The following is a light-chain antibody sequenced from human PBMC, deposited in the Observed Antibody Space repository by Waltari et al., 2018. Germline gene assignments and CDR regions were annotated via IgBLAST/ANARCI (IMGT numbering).Light chain of an antibody. CDR2: WAS. V-gene: IGKV4-1*01. CDR3: QQYYSVPFT. J-gene: IGKJ3*01. CDR1: QCVLFSSNNQNY. Sequence: DIVMTQSPDSLAVSLGERATINCKSSQCVLFSSNNQNYLAWYQQKPGQPPRLLIYWASTRESGVPDRFAGSGSGTDFTLTISTLQAEDVAVYYCQQYYSVPFTFGPGTKVDIK.